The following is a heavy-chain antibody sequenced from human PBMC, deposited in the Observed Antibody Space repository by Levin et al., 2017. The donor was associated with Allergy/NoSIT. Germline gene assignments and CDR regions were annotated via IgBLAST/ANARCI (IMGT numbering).Heavy chain of an antibody. Sequence: PSETLSLTCTVSGGSISSSSYYWGWIRQPPGKGLEWIGSIYYSGSTYYNPSLKSRVTISVDTSKNQFSLKLSSVTAADTAVYYCARHWYSYGYGALEYFQHWGQGTLVTVSS. J-gene: IGHJ1*01. V-gene: IGHV4-39*01. CDR1: GGSISSSSYY. D-gene: IGHD5-18*01. CDR2: IYYSGST. CDR3: ARHWYSYGYGALEYFQH.